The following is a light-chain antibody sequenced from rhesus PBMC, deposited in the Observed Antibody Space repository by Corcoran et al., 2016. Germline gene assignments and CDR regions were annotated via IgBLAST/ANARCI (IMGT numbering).Light chain of an antibody. V-gene: IGKV3-42*01. Sequence: EIVMTQSPATLSLSPGEGATLSCRASQSVSTNLAWYQQRPGQPPKLLCSVASTRAADIPDRFSGSGSGIQFTLTISSLEPEGVGVYFCQQGHTWPWTFGQGTKVEI. CDR2: VAS. J-gene: IGKJ1*01. CDR1: QSVSTN. CDR3: QQGHTWPWT.